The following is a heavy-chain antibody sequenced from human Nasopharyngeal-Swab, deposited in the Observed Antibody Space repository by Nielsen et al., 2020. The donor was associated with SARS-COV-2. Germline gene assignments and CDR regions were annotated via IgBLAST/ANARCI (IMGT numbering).Heavy chain of an antibody. D-gene: IGHD2/OR15-2a*01. CDR1: GFTFSSYA. CDR3: AKEGSRTTVITIYWYFDL. Sequence: GESLKISCAASGFTFSSYAMSWVRQAPGKGLEWVSAISGSGGSTYYADSVKGRFTISRDNFKNTLYLQMNSLRAEDTAVYYCAKEGSRTTVITIYWYFDLWGRGTLVTVSS. V-gene: IGHV3-23*01. CDR2: ISGSGGST. J-gene: IGHJ2*01.